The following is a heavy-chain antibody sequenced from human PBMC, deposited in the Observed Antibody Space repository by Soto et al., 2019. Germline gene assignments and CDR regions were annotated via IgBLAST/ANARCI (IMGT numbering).Heavy chain of an antibody. CDR3: ARSKEGYFDWSDFDF. CDR2: ISTYNGNT. V-gene: IGHV1-18*01. J-gene: IGHJ4*02. CDR1: GYIFTSYG. Sequence: GASVKVSCKPSGYIFTSYGISWVRQAPGQGLEWMGWISTYNGNTKYAQRLQGRVTMTTDTSTSTAYMELRSLRSDDTAVYYCARSKEGYFDWSDFDFWGQGTLVTAPQ. D-gene: IGHD3-9*01.